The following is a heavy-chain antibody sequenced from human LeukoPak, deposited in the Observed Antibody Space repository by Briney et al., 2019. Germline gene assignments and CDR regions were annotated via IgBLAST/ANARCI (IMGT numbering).Heavy chain of an antibody. CDR3: ARRLTQYDCFDP. Sequence: SQTLSLTCAISGDSVSSNSVTWNWIRQSPSRGLEWLGRTYYRSTWYNDYAVSVRGRITVNPDTSKNQFSLHLNSVTPEDTAVYYCARRLTQYDCFDPWGQGILDTVSS. CDR2: TYYRSTWYN. J-gene: IGHJ5*02. CDR1: GDSVSSNSVT. V-gene: IGHV6-1*01. D-gene: IGHD2-2*01.